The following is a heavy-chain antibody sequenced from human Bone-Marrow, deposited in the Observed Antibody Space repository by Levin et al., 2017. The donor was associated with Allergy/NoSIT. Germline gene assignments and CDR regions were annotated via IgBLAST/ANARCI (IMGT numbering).Heavy chain of an antibody. CDR2: IKPDGTET. D-gene: IGHD3-16*01. V-gene: IGHV3-7*01. CDR3: ARDSFSTSSGLDYDYGLDV. CDR1: GFTLSQYW. Sequence: SCAASGFTLSQYWMSWVRQPPGKGLEWVAKIKPDGTETYYVDSLKGRVTTSRDNTRKSLSLQINNLRAEDTAVYYCARDSFSTSSGLDYDYGLDVWGQGTTVTVSS. J-gene: IGHJ6*02.